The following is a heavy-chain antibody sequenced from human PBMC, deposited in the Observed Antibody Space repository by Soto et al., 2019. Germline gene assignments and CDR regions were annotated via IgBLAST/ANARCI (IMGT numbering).Heavy chain of an antibody. CDR2: INDGKGRT. J-gene: IGHJ4*02. D-gene: IGHD1-1*01. Sequence: QVQLVQSGAEVTKPGASVKVSCKASGYTFTAYAIHWLRPAPGQRLEWMGWINDGKGRTKYSQRFQGRVTLTRDTSASTAYMELSSLRSEDTAVYYCARDGIGALDYWGQGTLVSVSS. CDR3: ARDGIGALDY. V-gene: IGHV1-3*01. CDR1: GYTFTAYA.